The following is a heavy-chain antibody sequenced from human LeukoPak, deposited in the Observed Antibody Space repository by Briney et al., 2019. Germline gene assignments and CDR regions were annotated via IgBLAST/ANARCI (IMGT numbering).Heavy chain of an antibody. Sequence: GESLKISCKGSGYSFTSYWIGWVRQMPGKGLEWMGNIYPGDSDTKYSPSFQGQVTISADKSISTAYLQWSSLKASDTAMYYCARRAVQYCGGDCTKAYFDYWGQGTLVTVSS. CDR2: IYPGDSDT. V-gene: IGHV5-51*01. D-gene: IGHD2-21*02. J-gene: IGHJ4*02. CDR3: ARRAVQYCGGDCTKAYFDY. CDR1: GYSFTSYW.